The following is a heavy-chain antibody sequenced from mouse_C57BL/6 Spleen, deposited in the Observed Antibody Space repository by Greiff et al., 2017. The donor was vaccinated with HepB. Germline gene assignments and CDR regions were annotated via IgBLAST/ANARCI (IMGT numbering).Heavy chain of an antibody. CDR2: IDPSDSET. CDR1: GYTFTSYW. V-gene: IGHV1-52*01. J-gene: IGHJ4*01. CDR3: ARLGITTVVVDYYAMDY. D-gene: IGHD1-1*01. Sequence: QVQLQQPGAELVRPGSSVKLSCKASGYTFTSYWMHWVKQRPIQGLEWIGNIDPSDSETHYNQKFKDKATLTVDKSSSTAYMQLSSLTSEDSAVYYCARLGITTVVVDYYAMDYWGQGTSVTVSS.